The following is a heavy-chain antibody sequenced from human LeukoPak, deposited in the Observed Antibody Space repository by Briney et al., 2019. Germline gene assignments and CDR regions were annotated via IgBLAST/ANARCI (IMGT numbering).Heavy chain of an antibody. CDR3: ARDPPVDFWSGYGAFDI. J-gene: IGHJ3*02. V-gene: IGHV4-4*07. D-gene: IGHD3-3*01. CDR2: IYTSGST. Sequence: SETLSLTCTVSGGSISSYYWSWIRQPAGQGLEWIGRIYTSGSTNYNPSLKSRVTMSVDTSKNQFSLKLSSVTAADTAVYYCARDPPVDFWSGYGAFDIWGQGTMVTVSS. CDR1: GGSISSYY.